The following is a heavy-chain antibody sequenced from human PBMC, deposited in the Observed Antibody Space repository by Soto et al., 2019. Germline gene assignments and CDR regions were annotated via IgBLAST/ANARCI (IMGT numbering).Heavy chain of an antibody. CDR1: GYTFTSYY. J-gene: IGHJ5*02. V-gene: IGHV1-46*01. CDR3: VTDSSGDNWFDP. Sequence: ASVKVSCKASGYTFTSYYMHWVRQAPGQGLEWMGIINPSGGSTSYAQKFQGRVTMTEDTSTNTAYMELSSLTSEDTAVYYCVTDSSGDNWFDPWGQGTLVTVSS. CDR2: INPSGGST. D-gene: IGHD3-22*01.